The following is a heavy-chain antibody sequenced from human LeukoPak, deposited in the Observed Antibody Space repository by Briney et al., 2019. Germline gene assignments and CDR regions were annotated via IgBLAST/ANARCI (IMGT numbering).Heavy chain of an antibody. CDR1: GFTFSSYA. J-gene: IGHJ4*02. Sequence: GGSLRLSCAASGFTFSSYAMHWVRQAPGKGLEWVAVTSSDGNIKYYADSVKGRFTISRDNSKNTLYLQMNSLRVEDTGVYYCARDPVPATARHFDYWGQGTLVTVSS. D-gene: IGHD1-1*01. V-gene: IGHV3-30-3*01. CDR3: ARDPVPATARHFDY. CDR2: TSSDGNIK.